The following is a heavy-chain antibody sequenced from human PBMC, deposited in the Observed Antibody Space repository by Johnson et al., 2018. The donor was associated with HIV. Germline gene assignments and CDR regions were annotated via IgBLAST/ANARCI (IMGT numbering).Heavy chain of an antibody. D-gene: IGHD1-1*01. CDR1: GFTFSSYA. Sequence: VQLVESGGGLVQPGGSLRLSCAASGFTFSSYAMHWVRQAPGKGLEWVAVISYDGSNKYYADSVKGRFTISRDNSKNTLYLQMNSLRAEDTAVYYCARGTEGDGAFDIWGQGTMVTVSS. V-gene: IGHV3-30*14. J-gene: IGHJ3*02. CDR3: ARGTEGDGAFDI. CDR2: ISYDGSNK.